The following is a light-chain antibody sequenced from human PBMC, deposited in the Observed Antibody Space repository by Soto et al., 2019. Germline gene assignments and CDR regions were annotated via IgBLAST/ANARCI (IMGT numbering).Light chain of an antibody. CDR2: SAS. CDR3: QEYNGNSGLT. J-gene: IGKJ4*01. Sequence: DIQMTQSPSTLSASVGVRVTITCRASQNIRSWLAWYQQKPGKAPELLIYSASGLESGVPSRFSGSGSGTEFTLTISSLQPDDFATYYCQEYNGNSGLTFGGGTKVEIK. V-gene: IGKV1-5*03. CDR1: QNIRSW.